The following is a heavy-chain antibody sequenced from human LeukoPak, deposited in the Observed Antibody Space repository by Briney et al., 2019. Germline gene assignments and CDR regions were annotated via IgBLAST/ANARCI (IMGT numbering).Heavy chain of an antibody. D-gene: IGHD2-21*01. Sequence: SETLSLTCTVSGGSISSYYWSWIRQPPGKGLEWIGYIYYSGSTNYNPSLKSRVTISVDTSKNQFSLKLSSVTAADTAVYYCARRTWGGPYYYYYYYMDVWGKGTTVTISS. CDR2: IYYSGST. CDR1: GGSISSYY. J-gene: IGHJ6*03. CDR3: ARRTWGGPYYYYYYYMDV. V-gene: IGHV4-59*01.